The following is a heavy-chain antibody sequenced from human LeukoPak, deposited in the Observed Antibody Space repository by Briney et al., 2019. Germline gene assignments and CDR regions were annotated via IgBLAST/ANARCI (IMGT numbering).Heavy chain of an antibody. Sequence: ASVKVSCKASGYTFTSYGISWVREAPGQGLEWMGWISAYNGNTNYAQRLQGRVTMTTDTSTSTAYMELRSLRSDATAVYYCAREPYYGSGSSHFDPWGQGTLVTVSS. V-gene: IGHV1-18*01. CDR1: GYTFTSYG. D-gene: IGHD3-10*01. J-gene: IGHJ5*02. CDR2: ISAYNGNT. CDR3: AREPYYGSGSSHFDP.